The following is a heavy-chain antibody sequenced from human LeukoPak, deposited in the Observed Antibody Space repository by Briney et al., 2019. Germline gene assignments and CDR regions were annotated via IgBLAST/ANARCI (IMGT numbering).Heavy chain of an antibody. Sequence: SETLSLTCAVSGYSISSGYYWGWIRQPPGKGLEWIGSIYHSGSTYYNPSLKSRVTISVDTSKNQFSLKLSSVTAADTAVYYCARRRGYKTPFGYWGQGTLVTVSS. J-gene: IGHJ4*02. CDR2: IYHSGST. D-gene: IGHD5-24*01. CDR3: ARRRGYKTPFGY. CDR1: GYSISSGYY. V-gene: IGHV4-38-2*01.